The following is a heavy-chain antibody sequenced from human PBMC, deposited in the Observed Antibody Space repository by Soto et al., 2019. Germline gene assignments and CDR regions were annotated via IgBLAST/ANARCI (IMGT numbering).Heavy chain of an antibody. D-gene: IGHD3-3*01. Sequence: QVQLVQSGAEVKKPGSSVKVSCKASGGTFSSYAISWVRQAPGQGLEWMGGIIPIFGTANYAQKFQGRVTITADEATSTAYMELSSLRSEDTAVYYCARGLTIFGVVNRYYGMDVWGQGTTVTVSS. CDR3: ARGLTIFGVVNRYYGMDV. CDR2: IIPIFGTA. CDR1: GGTFSSYA. J-gene: IGHJ6*02. V-gene: IGHV1-69*01.